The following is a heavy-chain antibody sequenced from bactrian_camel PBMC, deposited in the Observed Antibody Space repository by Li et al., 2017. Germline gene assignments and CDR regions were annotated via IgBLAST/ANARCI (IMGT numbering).Heavy chain of an antibody. V-gene: IGHV3S53*01. J-gene: IGHJ4*01. Sequence: HVQLVESGGGSVQPGGSLRLSCTGPGTASEFCDVTWYRQTAGKTREWVSGISPIGTTTYADSVKGRFTVSKDKGKDTVYLEMNSLKPEDTAMYYCAYDLPRYCDLKVRTTRTRKYGQGTQVTVS. D-gene: IGHD5*01. CDR1: GTASEFCD. CDR2: ISPIGTT.